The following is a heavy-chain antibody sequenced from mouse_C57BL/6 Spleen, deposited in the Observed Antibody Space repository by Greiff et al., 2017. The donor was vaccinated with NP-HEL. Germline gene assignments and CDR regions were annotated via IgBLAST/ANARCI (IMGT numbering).Heavy chain of an antibody. J-gene: IGHJ3*01. D-gene: IGHD1-1*01. CDR3: ARGPITTVLEKHFAY. CDR2: INPSSGYT. V-gene: IGHV1-4*01. CDR1: GYTFTSYT. Sequence: VKLQESGAELARPGASVKMSCKASGYTFTSYTMHWVKQRPGQGLAWIGYINPSSGYTKYNQKFKDKATLTADKSSSTAYMQLSSLTSEDSAVYYCARGPITTVLEKHFAYWGQGTLVTVSA.